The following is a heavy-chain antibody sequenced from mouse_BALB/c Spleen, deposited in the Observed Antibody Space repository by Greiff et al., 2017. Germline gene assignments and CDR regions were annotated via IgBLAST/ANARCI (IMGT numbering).Heavy chain of an antibody. CDR1: GYSFTSYW. D-gene: IGHD2-4*01. CDR2: IYPGNSDT. CDR3: TRSKSLYYDYDGRYYAMDY. J-gene: IGHJ4*01. Sequence: EVKLQQPGAELVRPGASVKLSCKASGYSFTSYWMHWVKQRPGQGLEWIGAIYPGNSDTSYNQKFKGKAKLTAVTSASTAYMELSSLTNEDSAVYYCTRSKSLYYDYDGRYYAMDYWGQGTSVTVSS. V-gene: IGHV1-5*01.